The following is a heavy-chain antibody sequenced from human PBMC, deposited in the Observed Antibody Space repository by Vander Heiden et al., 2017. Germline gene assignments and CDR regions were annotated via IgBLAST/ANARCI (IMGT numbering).Heavy chain of an antibody. V-gene: IGHV1-24*01. CDR2: FEPEDGET. Sequence: QVQLVQSGAEVKKPGASVKVSCKVSGYTLTELSMHWVRQAPGKGLEWMGGFEPEDGETIYAQKFQGRVTMTEDTSTDTAYMELSSLRSEDTAVYYCATDLYCSSTSCYNYYYGMDVWGQGTTVTVSS. CDR1: GYTLTELS. D-gene: IGHD2-2*02. CDR3: ATDLYCSSTSCYNYYYGMDV. J-gene: IGHJ6*02.